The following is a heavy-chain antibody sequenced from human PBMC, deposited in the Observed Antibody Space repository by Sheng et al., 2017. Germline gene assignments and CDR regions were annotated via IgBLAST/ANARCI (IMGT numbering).Heavy chain of an antibody. V-gene: IGHV1-69*13. CDR3: ASGRSNYYDGGAYFDY. CDR1: GGTFSSYA. CDR2: IIPIFGTA. D-gene: IGHD3-10*02. Sequence: QVQLVQSGAEVKKPGSSVKVSCKASGGTFSSYAISWVRQAPWTRALSGWEGIIPIFGTANYAQKFQGRVTITADESTSTAYMELSSLRSEDTAVYYCASGRSNYYDGGAYFDYWGQGTLVTVSS. J-gene: IGHJ4*02.